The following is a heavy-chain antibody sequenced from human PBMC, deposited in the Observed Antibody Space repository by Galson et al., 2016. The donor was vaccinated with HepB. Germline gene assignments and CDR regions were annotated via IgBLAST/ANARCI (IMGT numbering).Heavy chain of an antibody. CDR3: ARDGREYTGSYYPPFDS. CDR1: GYTFTNFG. V-gene: IGHV1-18*01. CDR2: ISPYHGKT. D-gene: IGHD1-26*01. J-gene: IGHJ4*02. Sequence: SVKVSCRASGYTFTNFGITWVRQAPGQGLEWMGWISPYHGKTKFAQKFQGRVTMTTDTSTNTAYMGLRSLTSEDTALYFCARDGREYTGSYYPPFDSWGQGTLVTVSS.